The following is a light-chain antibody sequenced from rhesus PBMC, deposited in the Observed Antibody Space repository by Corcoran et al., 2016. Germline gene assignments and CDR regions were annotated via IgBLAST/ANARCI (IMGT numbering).Light chain of an antibody. J-gene: IGKJ4*01. CDR1: QGITND. Sequence: DIQMTQSPSSLSASVGDRVTITCRASQGITNDLAWYQQKPGETPKLLFYEASSVQSGIPSRFSGSGSGTDFTLTISSLQPEEFATYYCQHYYSTPLTVGGGTKVEIK. CDR3: QHYYSTPLT. CDR2: EAS. V-gene: IGKV1-25*01.